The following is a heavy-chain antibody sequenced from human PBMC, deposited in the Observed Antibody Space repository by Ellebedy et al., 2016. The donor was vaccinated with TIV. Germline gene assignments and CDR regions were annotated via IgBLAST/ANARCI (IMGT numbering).Heavy chain of an antibody. V-gene: IGHV1-46*01. CDR2: INPANGGT. Sequence: AASVKVSCKASGYTFTRYHLHWVQQAPGQGPEWMGIINPANGGTTYAQKFRGRVTMTSDTSTSTVYMDLSSLRSEDTAVYYCARERPANYYFDYWGQGTLVTVSS. J-gene: IGHJ4*02. CDR1: GYTFTRYH. D-gene: IGHD2-2*01. CDR3: ARERPANYYFDY.